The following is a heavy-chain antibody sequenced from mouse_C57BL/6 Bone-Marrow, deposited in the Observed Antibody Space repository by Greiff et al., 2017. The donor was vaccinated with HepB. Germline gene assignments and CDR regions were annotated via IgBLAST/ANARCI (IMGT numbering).Heavy chain of an antibody. CDR3: ARVGTTPRDYYAMDY. J-gene: IGHJ4*01. CDR2: IYPGGGYT. CDR1: GYTFTNYW. V-gene: IGHV1-63*01. D-gene: IGHD2-5*01. Sequence: QVQLQQSGAELVRPGTSVKMSCKASGYTFTNYWIGWAKQRPGHGFEWIGDIYPGGGYTNYNEKFKGKATLTADKSSSTAYMQFSSLTSEDSAIYYGARVGTTPRDYYAMDYWGQGTSVTVSS.